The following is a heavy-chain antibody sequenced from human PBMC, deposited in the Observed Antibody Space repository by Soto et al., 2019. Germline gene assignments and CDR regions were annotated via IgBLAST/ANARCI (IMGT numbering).Heavy chain of an antibody. Sequence: GGSLRLSCAASGFTVSSNYMSWVRQAPGKGLEWVSVIYSGGSTYYADSVKGRFTISRDNYKKKRYLQMNSLRAEDTAVYYCARDLVGGSYRNYYYYGMDVWGQGTTVTVSS. D-gene: IGHD1-26*01. V-gene: IGHV3-53*01. J-gene: IGHJ6*02. CDR1: GFTVSSNY. CDR2: IYSGGST. CDR3: ARDLVGGSYRNYYYYGMDV.